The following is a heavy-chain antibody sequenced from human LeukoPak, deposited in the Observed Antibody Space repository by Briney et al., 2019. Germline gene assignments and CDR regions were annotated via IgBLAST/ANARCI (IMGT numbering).Heavy chain of an antibody. D-gene: IGHD4-17*01. Sequence: SETLSLTCTVSGGSISSGGHSWSWIRQPPGKGLEWIGYIYHSGSTYYNPSLKSRVTISIDRSKNQFSLKLSSVTAADTAVYYCARGPPYGDHRDNWFDPWGQGTLVTVSS. CDR2: IYHSGST. V-gene: IGHV4-30-2*01. J-gene: IGHJ5*02. CDR1: GGSISSGGHS. CDR3: ARGPPYGDHRDNWFDP.